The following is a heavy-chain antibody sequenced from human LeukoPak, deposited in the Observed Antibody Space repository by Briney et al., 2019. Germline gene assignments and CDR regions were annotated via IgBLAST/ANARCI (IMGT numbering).Heavy chain of an antibody. V-gene: IGHV1-69*06. CDR1: GDSFSMYA. J-gene: IGHJ4*02. Sequence: SVKVSCKASGDSFSMYAISWMRQAPGQGLEWMGGIITIFGTTNYAQTFQGRVTITADKSTSTAFMELSSLRSDDTAVYYCARGQRGGSHYYFDYWGQGTLVTVSS. CDR2: IITIFGTT. CDR3: ARGQRGGSHYYFDY. D-gene: IGHD1-26*01.